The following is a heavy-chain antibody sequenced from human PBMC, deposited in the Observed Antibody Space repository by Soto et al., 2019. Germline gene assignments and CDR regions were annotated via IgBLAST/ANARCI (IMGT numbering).Heavy chain of an antibody. CDR2: IYYSGST. D-gene: IGHD4-4*01. CDR3: ASHGRDYSNYRLYYFDY. Sequence: QLQLQESGPGLVKPSETLSLTCTVSGGSISSSSYYWGWIRQPPGKGLEWIGSIYYSGSTYYNPSLKSRVTISVDTSKNQFSLKLSSVTAADTAVYYCASHGRDYSNYRLYYFDYWGQGTLVTVSS. CDR1: GGSISSSSYY. V-gene: IGHV4-39*01. J-gene: IGHJ4*02.